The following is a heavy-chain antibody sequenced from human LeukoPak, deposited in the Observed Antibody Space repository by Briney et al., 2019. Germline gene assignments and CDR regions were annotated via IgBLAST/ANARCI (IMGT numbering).Heavy chain of an antibody. CDR1: GFTFSNYV. V-gene: IGHV3-33*01. CDR2: IWYDGTNK. D-gene: IGHD3-22*01. CDR3: ARGDITTPYYFDS. Sequence: PGGSLSLTCAASGFTFSNYVMHWVRQAPGKGLEWVALIWYDGTNKYYADSVKGRFTISRDNSKNTLFLQMHSLRAEDTAVYYCARGDITTPYYFDSWGQGTLVTVSS. J-gene: IGHJ4*02.